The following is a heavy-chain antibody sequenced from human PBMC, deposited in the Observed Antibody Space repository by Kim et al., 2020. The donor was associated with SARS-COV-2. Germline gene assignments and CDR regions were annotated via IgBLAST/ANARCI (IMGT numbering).Heavy chain of an antibody. CDR3: ARSYGSGPLPN. Sequence: GGSLRLSCAASGFTFSSFWMTWVRQAPGKGLEWVANINQDGSEKYYVDSVKGRLTISRDNAKNSLYLQMSSLRGEDTAVYYCARSYGSGPLPNWGLGTLVAVSS. J-gene: IGHJ4*02. V-gene: IGHV3-7*01. CDR1: GFTFSSFW. CDR2: INQDGSEK. D-gene: IGHD3-10*01.